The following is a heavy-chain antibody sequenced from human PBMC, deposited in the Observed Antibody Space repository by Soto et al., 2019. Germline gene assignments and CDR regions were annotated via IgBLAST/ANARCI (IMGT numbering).Heavy chain of an antibody. Sequence: GESLKISRKGSGYSFTSYWIGWVRQMPGKGLEWMGIIYPGDSDTRYSPSFQGQVTISADKSISTAYLQWSSLKASDTAMYYCATSYYYDSSGYYSALGAFDIWGQGTMVTVSS. V-gene: IGHV5-51*01. J-gene: IGHJ3*02. CDR2: IYPGDSDT. CDR3: ATSYYYDSSGYYSALGAFDI. D-gene: IGHD3-22*01. CDR1: GYSFTSYW.